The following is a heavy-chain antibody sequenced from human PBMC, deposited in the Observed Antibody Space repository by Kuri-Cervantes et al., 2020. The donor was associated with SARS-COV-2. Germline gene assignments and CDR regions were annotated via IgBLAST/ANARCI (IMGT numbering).Heavy chain of an antibody. CDR2: ISWNSGNI. CDR1: GFTFSSYS. D-gene: IGHD5-12*01. V-gene: IGHV3-9*03. CDR3: AKLVATNDVFDI. Sequence: GGSLRLSCAASGFTFSSYSMDWVRQAPGKGLEWVSGISWNSGNIGYADSVKGRFTISRDNAKNSLYLQMNSLRAEDMALHYCAKLVATNDVFDIWGQGTMVTVSS. J-gene: IGHJ3*02.